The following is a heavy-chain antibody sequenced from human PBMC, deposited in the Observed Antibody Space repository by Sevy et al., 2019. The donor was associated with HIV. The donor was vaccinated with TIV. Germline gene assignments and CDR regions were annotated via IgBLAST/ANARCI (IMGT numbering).Heavy chain of an antibody. CDR1: GGSFSGYY. CDR3: ARGVITFGGVIVTKGFFDY. J-gene: IGHJ4*02. Sequence: SETLSLTCAVYGGSFSGYYWSWIRQPPGKGLEWIGEINHSGSTNYNPSLKSRVTISVDTSKNQFSLKLSSVTAADTGVYYCARGVITFGGVIVTKGFFDYWGQGTLVTVSS. CDR2: INHSGST. D-gene: IGHD3-16*02. V-gene: IGHV4-34*01.